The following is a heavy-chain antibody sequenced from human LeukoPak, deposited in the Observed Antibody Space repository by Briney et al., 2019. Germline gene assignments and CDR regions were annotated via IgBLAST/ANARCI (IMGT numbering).Heavy chain of an antibody. D-gene: IGHD3-10*01. CDR2: IKQDGSEQ. CDR3: ARDLRIWFGELSYFDY. V-gene: IGHV3-7*01. Sequence: QTGGSLRLSCAASGFTFSNYWMSWVRQAPGKGLEWVANIKQDGSEQYYVDSVKGRFTVSRDNAKNSLYLQMNSLRAEDTAVYYCARDLRIWFGELSYFDYWGQGTLVTVSS. CDR1: GFTFSNYW. J-gene: IGHJ4*02.